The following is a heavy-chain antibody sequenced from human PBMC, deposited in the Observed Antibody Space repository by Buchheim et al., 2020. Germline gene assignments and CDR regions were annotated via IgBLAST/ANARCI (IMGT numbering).Heavy chain of an antibody. D-gene: IGHD6-19*01. V-gene: IGHV3-23*01. CDR2: SSGSCGST. CDR1: GFTFSHYA. J-gene: IGHJ4*02. Sequence: EVQLLESGGGFVQPGGSLKLSCAASGFTFSHYAMHWVRQAPGKGLEWVCFSSGSCGSTYYAASVRGRFSISRDKSKNTLYLQMNSLRAEDTAVYYCAKSHMSVADIFDFWGQGTL. CDR3: AKSHMSVADIFDF.